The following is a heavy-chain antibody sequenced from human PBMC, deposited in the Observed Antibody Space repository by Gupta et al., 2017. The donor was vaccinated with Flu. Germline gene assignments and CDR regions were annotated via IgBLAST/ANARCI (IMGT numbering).Heavy chain of an antibody. J-gene: IGHJ3*02. V-gene: IGHV3-23*01. D-gene: IGHD1-26*01. Sequence: EVQLLESGGGLVQPGGSLRLSCAASGFTFSSYAMSWVRQAPGKGLEWGSAISGSGGSTYYADSGKGRFTISRDNAKNTLYLQMNSLRAEDTAVYYCAKDSGSSRTLDAFDIGGQGTMVTVSS. CDR1: GFTFSSYA. CDR2: ISGSGGST. CDR3: AKDSGSSRTLDAFDI.